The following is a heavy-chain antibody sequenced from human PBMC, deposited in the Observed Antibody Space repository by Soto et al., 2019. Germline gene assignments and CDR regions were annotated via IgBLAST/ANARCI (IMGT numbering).Heavy chain of an antibody. CDR2: ISWNSGSI. Sequence: EVQLVESGGGLVQPGRSLRLSCAASGFTFDDYAMHWVRQAPGKGLEWVSGISWNSGSIGYADSVKGRFTISRDNAKNSLYLQMNRLRAEDTALYYCAKDKGGWELRYFDYWGQGTLVTVSS. CDR1: GFTFDDYA. J-gene: IGHJ4*02. V-gene: IGHV3-9*01. D-gene: IGHD1-26*01. CDR3: AKDKGGWELRYFDY.